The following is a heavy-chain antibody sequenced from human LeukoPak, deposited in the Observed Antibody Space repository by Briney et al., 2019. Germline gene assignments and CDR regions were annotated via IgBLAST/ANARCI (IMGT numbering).Heavy chain of an antibody. J-gene: IGHJ4*02. D-gene: IGHD6-19*01. V-gene: IGHV3-30*02. CDR3: ARETILAVAGDF. CDR1: GFIFSSYG. CDR2: TRSDGTDK. Sequence: PGGSLRLSCVASGFIFSSYGMHWVRQAPGKGLEWVAFTRSDGTDKYYTDSVKGRFTISRDNAKNSLYLQMNSLRADDTAVYYCARETILAVAGDFWGQGTLVTVSS.